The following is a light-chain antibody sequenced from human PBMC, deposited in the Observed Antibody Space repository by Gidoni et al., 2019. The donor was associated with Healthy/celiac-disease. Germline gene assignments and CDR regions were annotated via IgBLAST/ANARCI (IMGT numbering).Light chain of an antibody. V-gene: IGKV3-15*01. CDR2: GAS. Sequence: EIVMTQYPATLPLSPGERATLSCRASQSVSSNLVWYQQKPGQAPSLLIYGASTRATGIPARCSGSGSGTKFTLTISSLQSEDFAVYYCQQYNNWPPITFGQGTRLEIK. J-gene: IGKJ5*01. CDR1: QSVSSN. CDR3: QQYNNWPPIT.